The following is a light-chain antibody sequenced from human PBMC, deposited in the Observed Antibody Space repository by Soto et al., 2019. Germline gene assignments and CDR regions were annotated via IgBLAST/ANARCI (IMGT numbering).Light chain of an antibody. CDR2: STN. Sequence: QSVLTQPPSASGTPGQRVTISCSGSSSNIGSNAVNWYQQLPGTAPKLLIYSTNQRPSGVPDRFSGSKSGTSASLAISGLQSDDEADYSCAAWDDSLNGPVFGGGTKLTVL. CDR3: AAWDDSLNGPV. CDR1: SSNIGSNA. V-gene: IGLV1-44*01. J-gene: IGLJ2*01.